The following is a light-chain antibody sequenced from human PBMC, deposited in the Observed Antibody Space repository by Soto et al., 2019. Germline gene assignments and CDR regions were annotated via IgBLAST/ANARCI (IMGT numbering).Light chain of an antibody. CDR3: QQYNNWPPLT. V-gene: IGKV3-15*01. CDR2: GAS. Sequence: EIVMTQSPATLSVSPGERATLSCRASQSVRSNLAWYQQKPGQAPRLLISGASTRATGVPARFSGSGSGTEFTLTISGLQSEDFAVYYCQQYNNWPPLTFGGGTKVDIK. J-gene: IGKJ4*01. CDR1: QSVRSN.